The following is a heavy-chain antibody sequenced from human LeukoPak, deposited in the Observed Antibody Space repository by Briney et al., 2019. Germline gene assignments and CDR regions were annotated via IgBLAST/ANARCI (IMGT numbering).Heavy chain of an antibody. D-gene: IGHD1-1*01. J-gene: IGHJ6*02. CDR1: GGTFSSYA. CDR2: IIPIFGTA. V-gene: IGHV1-69*06. CDR3: ARVSGERPTPGNYYYYGMDV. Sequence: SVKVSCKASGGTFSSYAISWVRQAPGQGLEWMGGIIPIFGTANYAQKFQGRVTITADKSTSTAYMALSSLRSEDTAVYYCARVSGERPTPGNYYYYGMDVWGQGTTVTVSS.